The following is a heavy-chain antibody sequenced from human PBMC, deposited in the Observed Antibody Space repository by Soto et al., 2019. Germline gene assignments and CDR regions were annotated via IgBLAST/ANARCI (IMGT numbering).Heavy chain of an antibody. V-gene: IGHV5-51*01. CDR3: AFYGDYTRRGNWFDP. J-gene: IGHJ5*02. D-gene: IGHD4-17*01. Sequence: PGESLKISCKGSGYNFTSYWIGWVRQMPGKGLEWMGIIYPGDSDTRYSPSFQGQVTISADKSISTAYLQWSSLKASDTAMYYCAFYGDYTRRGNWFDPWGQGTLVTVSS. CDR2: IYPGDSDT. CDR1: GYNFTSYW.